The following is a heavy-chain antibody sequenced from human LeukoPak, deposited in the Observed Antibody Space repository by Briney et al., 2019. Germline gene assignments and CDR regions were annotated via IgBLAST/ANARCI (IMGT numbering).Heavy chain of an antibody. D-gene: IGHD4-23*01. Sequence: GGSLRLPCAASGFTFSSYAMSWVRQAPGKGLEWVSAISGSGGNTYYADSVKGRFTISRDNSKNTLYLQMNSLRAEDTAVYYCAKDQYGGNPQYYFDYWGQGTLVTVSS. CDR2: ISGSGGNT. CDR3: AKDQYGGNPQYYFDY. CDR1: GFTFSSYA. V-gene: IGHV3-23*01. J-gene: IGHJ4*02.